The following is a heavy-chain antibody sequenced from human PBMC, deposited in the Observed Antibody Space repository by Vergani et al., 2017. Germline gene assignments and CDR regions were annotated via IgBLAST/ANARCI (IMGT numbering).Heavy chain of an antibody. CDR3: AKEFDYGDYDDY. CDR1: GFTFSSYG. D-gene: IGHD4-17*01. CDR2: IWYDGSNK. V-gene: IGHV3-33*06. Sequence: QVQLVESGGGVVQPGRSLRLSCAASGFTFSSYGMHWVRQAPGKGLEWVAVIWYDGSNKYYADSVKGRFTISRDNSKNTLYLQMNSLRAEDTAVYYCAKEFDYGDYDDYWGQGTLVTVSS. J-gene: IGHJ4*02.